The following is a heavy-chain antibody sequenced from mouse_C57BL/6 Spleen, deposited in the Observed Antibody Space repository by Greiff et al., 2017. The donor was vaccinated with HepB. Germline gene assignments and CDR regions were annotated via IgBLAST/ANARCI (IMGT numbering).Heavy chain of an antibody. CDR2: INPNNGGT. V-gene: IGHV1-26*01. CDR1: GYTFTDYY. D-gene: IGHD1-1*01. CDR3: ARDYGSSWDFDD. Sequence: VQLQQSGPELVKPGASVKISCKASGYTFTDYYMNWVKQSHGKSLEWIGDINPNNGGTSYNQKFKGKATLTVDKSYSTAYMELLSLTSEDSAVYDCARDYGSSWDFDDWGQGTTLTVSS. J-gene: IGHJ2*01.